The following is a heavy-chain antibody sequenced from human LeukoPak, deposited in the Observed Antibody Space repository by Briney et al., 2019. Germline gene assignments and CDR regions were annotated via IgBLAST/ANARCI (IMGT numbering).Heavy chain of an antibody. D-gene: IGHD3-10*01. CDR3: ARDLGGSGSYRDY. Sequence: ASVKVSCKASGYTFTSYDINWVRQATGQGLEWMGWMNPNSGGTNYAQKFQGRVTMTRDTSISTAYMELSRLRSDDTAVYYCARDLGGSGSYRDYWGQGTLVTVSS. CDR1: GYTFTSYD. J-gene: IGHJ4*02. V-gene: IGHV1-2*02. CDR2: MNPNSGGT.